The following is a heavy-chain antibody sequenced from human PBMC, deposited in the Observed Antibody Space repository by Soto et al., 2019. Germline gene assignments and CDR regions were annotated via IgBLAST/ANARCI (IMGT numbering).Heavy chain of an antibody. CDR1: GESMRSGYD. J-gene: IGHJ4*02. V-gene: IGHV4-38-2*02. CDR2: IYHSGST. D-gene: IGHD6-13*01. Sequence: ALVLQSHTCPVVGESMRSGYDRLWIHTPPGKGLEWIGSIYHSGSTYYNPSLKSRVTISVDTSKNQFSLKLSSVTAADTAVYYCARVSSRSWYARFDYWGQGTLVT. CDR3: ARVSSRSWYARFDY.